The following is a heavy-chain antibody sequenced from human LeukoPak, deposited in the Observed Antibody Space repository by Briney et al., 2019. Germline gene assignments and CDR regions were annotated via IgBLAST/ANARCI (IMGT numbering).Heavy chain of an antibody. V-gene: IGHV3-23*01. D-gene: IGHD7-27*01. Sequence: PGTSLRLSCAASGYSFSSHGMHWVRQAPGKGLEWVSGISGTGDYTYYADSVKGRFTISRDNSKNTLSLQMNSLRADDTAVYYCARDLNWGSLACVGYWGQGTLVTVSS. CDR2: ISGTGDYT. J-gene: IGHJ4*02. CDR1: GYSFSSHG. CDR3: ARDLNWGSLACVGY.